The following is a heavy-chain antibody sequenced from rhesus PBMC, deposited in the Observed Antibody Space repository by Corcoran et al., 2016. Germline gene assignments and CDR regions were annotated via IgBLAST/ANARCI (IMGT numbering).Heavy chain of an antibody. CDR1: GGSISSSS. J-gene: IGHJ3*01. V-gene: IGHV4-169*01. CDR2: IYGSGSST. D-gene: IGHD5-12*01. CDR3: ARSREGYSYSSGDDAFDF. Sequence: QLQLQESGPGLVKPSETPSVTCAVPGGSISSSSWSCLRQAPGKGLEWIGYIYGSGSSTNYNPSLKSRVTLSVDTSKNQLSLKLSSVTAADTAVYYCARSREGYSYSSGDDAFDFWGQGLRVTVSS.